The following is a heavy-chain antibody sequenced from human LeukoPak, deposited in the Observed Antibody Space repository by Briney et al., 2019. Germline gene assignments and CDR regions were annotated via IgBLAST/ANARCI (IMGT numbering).Heavy chain of an antibody. J-gene: IGHJ4*02. CDR1: GFTFSSYA. CDR3: AKGSYYDSSGSFYFDY. CDR2: ISGSGDNT. V-gene: IGHV3-23*01. Sequence: GRSLRLSCAASGFTFSSYAISWVRQAPGKGLEWVSGISGSGDNTYYADSVKGRFTISRDNSKNTLYVQVNSLGTEDTAAYYCAKGSYYDSSGSFYFDYWGQGTLVTVSS. D-gene: IGHD3-22*01.